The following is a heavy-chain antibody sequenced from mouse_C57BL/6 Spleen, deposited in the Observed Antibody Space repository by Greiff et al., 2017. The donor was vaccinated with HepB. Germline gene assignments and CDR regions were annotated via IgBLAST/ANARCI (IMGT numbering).Heavy chain of an antibody. Sequence: QVHVKQPGTELVKPGASVKLSCKASGYTFTSYWMHWVKQRPGQGLEWIGNINPSNGGTNYNEKFKSKATLTVDKSSSTAYMQLSSLTSEDSAVYYCARDDYAYYFDYWGQGTTLTVSS. CDR3: ARDDYAYYFDY. V-gene: IGHV1-53*01. CDR2: INPSNGGT. D-gene: IGHD2-4*01. CDR1: GYTFTSYW. J-gene: IGHJ2*01.